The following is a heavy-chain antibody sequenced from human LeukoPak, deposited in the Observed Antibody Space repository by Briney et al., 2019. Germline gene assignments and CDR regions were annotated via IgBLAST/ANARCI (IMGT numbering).Heavy chain of an antibody. CDR1: GYTFTDYY. CDR2: INPNSGGT. CDR3: ARRSITPPYYFDY. Sequence: ASVPVSCKASGYTFTDYYMHWVRQAPGQGLEWMGWINPNSGGTNYAQKFQGRVTMTRDTSISTAYMELSRLRSDDTAVYYCARRSITPPYYFDYWGQGTLVTVSS. D-gene: IGHD3-16*01. V-gene: IGHV1-2*02. J-gene: IGHJ4*02.